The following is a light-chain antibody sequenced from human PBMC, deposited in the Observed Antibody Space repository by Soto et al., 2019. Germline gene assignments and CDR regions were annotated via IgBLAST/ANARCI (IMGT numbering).Light chain of an antibody. CDR2: AAS. CDR1: QGISNY. J-gene: IGKJ1*01. CDR3: QKYNSAPWT. V-gene: IGKV1-27*01. Sequence: DIQMTQSPSSLSTSVGDRVTITCRASQGISNYLAWYQQQPGKVPKLLIYAASTLQSGVPSRFSGSGSGTEFTLTISSLQPEDVATYYCQKYNSAPWTFGQGTKVEIK.